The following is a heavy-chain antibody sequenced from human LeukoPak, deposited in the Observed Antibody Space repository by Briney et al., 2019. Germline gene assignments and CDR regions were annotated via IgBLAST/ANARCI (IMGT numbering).Heavy chain of an antibody. D-gene: IGHD2-8*01. CDR2: ISGSGGST. V-gene: IGHV3-23*01. Sequence: GGSLRLSCAASGFTFISYAMSWVRQAPGKGLEWVSAISGSGGSTYYADSVKGRFTISRDNSKNTLYLQMNSLRAEDTAVYYCAKCRMSGTRTNGVCYTRPFDNWGQGARVTVSS. J-gene: IGHJ4*02. CDR3: AKCRMSGTRTNGVCYTRPFDN. CDR1: GFTFISYA.